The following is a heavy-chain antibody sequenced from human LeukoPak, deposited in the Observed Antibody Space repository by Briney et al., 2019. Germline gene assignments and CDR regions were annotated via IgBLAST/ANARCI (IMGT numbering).Heavy chain of an antibody. D-gene: IGHD3-22*01. Sequence: ASVTVSCKASGYTFTGYYMHWVRHAPGQGLGWMGIINPSGGSTSYAQKFQGRVTMTRDTSTSTVYMELSSLRSEDTAVYYCARDQNPTYYYDTSGYLNWFDFWGQGTLVTVSS. V-gene: IGHV1-46*01. J-gene: IGHJ5*01. CDR3: ARDQNPTYYYDTSGYLNWFDF. CDR2: INPSGGST. CDR1: GYTFTGYY.